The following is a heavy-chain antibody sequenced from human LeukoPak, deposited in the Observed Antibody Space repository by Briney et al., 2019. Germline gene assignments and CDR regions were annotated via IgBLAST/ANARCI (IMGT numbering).Heavy chain of an antibody. J-gene: IGHJ6*02. V-gene: IGHV5-51*01. CDR3: ARASGNKLYYYYYYGMDV. CDR2: IYPGDSDT. D-gene: IGHD1-7*01. Sequence: GESLKISCKGSGYSFTSYWIGWVRQMPGKGLEWMGIIYPGDSDTRYSPSFQGQVTISADKSISTAYLQWSSLKASDTAMYYCARASGNKLYYYYYYGMDVWGQGTTVTVSS. CDR1: GYSFTSYW.